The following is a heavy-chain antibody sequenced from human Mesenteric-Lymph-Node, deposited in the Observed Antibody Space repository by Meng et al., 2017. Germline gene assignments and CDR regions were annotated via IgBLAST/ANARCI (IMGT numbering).Heavy chain of an antibody. J-gene: IGHJ4*02. D-gene: IGHD6-19*01. CDR3: ATGVADFEY. CDR1: GYTFTGYY. Sequence: QGQLVQSGAEVKKPGASVKLSCKASGYTFTGYYMHWVRQAPGQGLEWMGRINPNSGGTNYAQKFQGRVTMTRDTSITTAYMDLSSLRSEDTAVYYCATGVADFEYWGQGTLVTVSS. V-gene: IGHV1-2*06. CDR2: INPNSGGT.